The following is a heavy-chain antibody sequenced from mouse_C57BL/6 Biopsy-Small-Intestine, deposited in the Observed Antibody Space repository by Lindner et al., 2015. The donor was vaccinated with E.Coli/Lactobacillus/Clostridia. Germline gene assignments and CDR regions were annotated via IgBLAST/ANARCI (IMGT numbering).Heavy chain of an antibody. CDR3: ARDLYGSTWGREFDP. CDR2: VTPYNGNT. CDR1: GYSFTNYG. Sequence: SVKVSCKASGYSFTNYGISWVRQAPGQGLEWMGWVTPYNGNTKYAQKFQGRVTMTTDTSTSTAYMELRTLRSDDTALYYCARDLYGSTWGREFDPWGQGAPVTVSS. V-gene: IGHV1-7*01. J-gene: IGHJ4*01. D-gene: IGHD2-2*01.